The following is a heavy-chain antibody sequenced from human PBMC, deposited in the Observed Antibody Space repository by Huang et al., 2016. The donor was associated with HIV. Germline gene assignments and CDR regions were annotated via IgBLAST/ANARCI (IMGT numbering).Heavy chain of an antibody. Sequence: QVQLVQSGAEVKKPGASVKVSCKASGYTFTSYDINWVRQATGQGIEWMGWMNPNSGNTGYAQKFQVRVTMTTNTSISTAYMELSSLRAEDTAVYYCASGSGWRWGMDVWGQGTTVTVSS. V-gene: IGHV1-8*01. CDR1: GYTFTSYD. D-gene: IGHD6-19*01. CDR3: ASGSGWRWGMDV. J-gene: IGHJ6*02. CDR2: MNPNSGNT.